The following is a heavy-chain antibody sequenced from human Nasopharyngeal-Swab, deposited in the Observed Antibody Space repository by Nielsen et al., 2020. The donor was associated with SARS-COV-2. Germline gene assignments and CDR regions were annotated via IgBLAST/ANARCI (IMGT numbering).Heavy chain of an antibody. Sequence: VRQMPGKGLEWMGIIYPGDSDTRYSPSFQGQVTISADKSISTAYLQWSSLKASDTAMYYCARLNSGSYPDYWGQGTLVTPSPQ. CDR3: ARLNSGSYPDY. V-gene: IGHV5-51*01. D-gene: IGHD1-26*01. J-gene: IGHJ4*02. CDR2: IYPGDSDT.